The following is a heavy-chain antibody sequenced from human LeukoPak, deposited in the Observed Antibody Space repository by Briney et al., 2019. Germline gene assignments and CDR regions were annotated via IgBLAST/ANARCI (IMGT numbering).Heavy chain of an antibody. CDR2: ISYDGSNK. J-gene: IGHJ4*02. V-gene: IGHV3-30-3*01. CDR3: ARGGYSGSFDY. D-gene: IGHD5-12*01. CDR1: GFTFSSYA. Sequence: GGSLRLSCAASGFTFSSYARHWVRRAPGKGLEWVAVISYDGSNKYYADSVKGRFTISRDNSKNTLYLQMNSLRAEYTAVYYCARGGYSGSFDYWGQGTLVTVSS.